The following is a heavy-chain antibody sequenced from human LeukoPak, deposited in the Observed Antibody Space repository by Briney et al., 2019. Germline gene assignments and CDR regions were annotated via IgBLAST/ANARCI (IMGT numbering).Heavy chain of an antibody. CDR2: ISYDGSKK. D-gene: IGHD3-22*01. CDR3: ARWYYDSSGYYSPYFDY. V-gene: IGHV3-30-3*01. J-gene: IGHJ4*02. CDR1: GFTFSDYW. Sequence: GGSLRLSCAASGFTFSDYWIHWVRQAPGKGLEWVAVISYDGSKKFYADSVKGRFTISRDNSKNTLYLQMNSLRPEDTAVYYCARWYYDSSGYYSPYFDYWGQGTLVTVSS.